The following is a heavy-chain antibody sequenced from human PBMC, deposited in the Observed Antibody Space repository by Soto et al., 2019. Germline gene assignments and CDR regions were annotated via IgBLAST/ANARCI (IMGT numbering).Heavy chain of an antibody. CDR2: IIPIFGTA. D-gene: IGHD5-18*01. V-gene: IGHV1-69*06. J-gene: IGHJ6*02. CDR3: AGHSGYSHVYMPQYYHYGMYV. CDR1: GGTFSSYA. Sequence: SVKVSCKASGGTFSSYAISWVRQAPGQGLEWMGGIIPIFGTANYAQKFQGRVTITADKSTSTAYMELSSLRSEDTAAYYCAGHSGYSHVYMPQYYHYGMYVWSQRTTVIVSS.